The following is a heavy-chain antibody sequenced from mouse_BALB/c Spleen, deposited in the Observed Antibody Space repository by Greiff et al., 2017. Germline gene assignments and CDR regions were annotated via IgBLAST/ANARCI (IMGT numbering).Heavy chain of an antibody. J-gene: IGHJ4*01. CDR2: IDPANGNT. CDR3: AFYYGNYGGAMDY. V-gene: IGHV14-3*02. Sequence: EVKLVESGAELVKPGASVKLSCTASGFNIKDTYMHWVKQRPEQGLEWIGRIDPANGNTKYDPKFQGKATITADTSSNTAYLQLSSLTSEDTAVYYCAFYYGNYGGAMDYWGQGTSVTVSS. CDR1: GFNIKDTY. D-gene: IGHD2-1*01.